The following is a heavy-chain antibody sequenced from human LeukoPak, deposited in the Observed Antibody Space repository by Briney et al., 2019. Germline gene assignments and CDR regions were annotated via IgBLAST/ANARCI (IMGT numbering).Heavy chain of an antibody. CDR3: ARVPSTYYYGSGSYYDGSFDY. D-gene: IGHD3-10*01. J-gene: IGHJ4*02. Sequence: ASVKVSCKASGYTFTSYGISWVRQAPGQGLEWMGWISAYNGNTNYAQKLQGRVTMTTDTSTSTAYMELRSLRSDDTAVYYCARVPSTYYYGSGSYYDGSFDYWGQGTLVTVSS. CDR2: ISAYNGNT. V-gene: IGHV1-18*01. CDR1: GYTFTSYG.